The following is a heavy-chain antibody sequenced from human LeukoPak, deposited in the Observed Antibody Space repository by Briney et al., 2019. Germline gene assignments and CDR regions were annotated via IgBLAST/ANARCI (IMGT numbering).Heavy chain of an antibody. D-gene: IGHD4-17*01. CDR2: IYYSGST. V-gene: IGHV4-39*01. CDR1: GGSISSSSYY. CDR3: ARQPRCGDYRIDY. J-gene: IGHJ4*02. Sequence: PSETLSLTCTVSGGSISSSSYYWGWIRQPPGKGLEWIGSIYYSGSTYYNPSLKSRVTISVDTSKNQCSLKLSSVTAADTAVYYCARQPRCGDYRIDYGGQGTLVTVSS.